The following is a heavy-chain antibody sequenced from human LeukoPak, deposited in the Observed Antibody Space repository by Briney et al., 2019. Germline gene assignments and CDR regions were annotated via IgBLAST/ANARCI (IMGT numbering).Heavy chain of an antibody. CDR3: ARVRYNWNRDFDY. J-gene: IGHJ4*02. V-gene: IGHV4-38-2*02. CDR2: MFHSGST. CDR1: GGSISNYY. Sequence: SETLSLTCTVSGGSISNYYWGWIRQPPGKGLEWIGSMFHSGSTYYNPSLKSRVTMSVDTSKNQFSLKLSSVTAADTAVYYCARVRYNWNRDFDYWGQGTLVTVSS. D-gene: IGHD1-20*01.